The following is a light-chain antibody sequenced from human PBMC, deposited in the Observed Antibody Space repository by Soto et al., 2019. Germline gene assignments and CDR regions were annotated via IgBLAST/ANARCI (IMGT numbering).Light chain of an antibody. V-gene: IGLV1-44*01. Sequence: SVLTQPPSASGTPGQRATISCSGSSSNIGSNTVNWYQQLPGTAPKLLIYSNNQRPSGVPDRFSGSKSGTSASLAISGLQSEDEADYYCAAWDDSLNGYVFGTGTNVTVL. CDR1: SSNIGSNT. CDR2: SNN. CDR3: AAWDDSLNGYV. J-gene: IGLJ1*01.